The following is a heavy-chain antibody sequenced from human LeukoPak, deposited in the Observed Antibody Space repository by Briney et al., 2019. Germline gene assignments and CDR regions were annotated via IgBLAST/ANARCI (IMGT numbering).Heavy chain of an antibody. D-gene: IGHD2-2*01. J-gene: IGHJ4*02. V-gene: IGHV3-9*03. CDR1: GFTFDDYA. CDR3: AKAVSYDCSSTSCYFDY. CDR2: ISWNSGSI. Sequence: GGSLRLSCAASGFTFDDYAMHWVRQAPGKGLEWVSGISWNSGSIGYADSVKGRFTISRDNPKNSLYLEMNSLRAEDMALYYCAKAVSYDCSSTSCYFDYWGQGTLVTVSS.